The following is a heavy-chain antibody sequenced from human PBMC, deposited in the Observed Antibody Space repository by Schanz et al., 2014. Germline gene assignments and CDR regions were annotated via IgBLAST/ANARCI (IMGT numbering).Heavy chain of an antibody. CDR3: ARHMGRLSSSRGNYFDY. Sequence: QLQLQESGPGLVKPSETLSLTCTVSGGSISSSSYFWGWIRQPPGKGLEWIGSIYHSGSTYNNPSLKSRVTMSVDRPKTHSSLKLSSVTAADTALYYCARHMGRLSSSRGNYFDYWGQGTLVTVSS. V-gene: IGHV4-39*01. J-gene: IGHJ4*02. CDR2: IYHSGST. CDR1: GGSISSSSYF. D-gene: IGHD6-13*01.